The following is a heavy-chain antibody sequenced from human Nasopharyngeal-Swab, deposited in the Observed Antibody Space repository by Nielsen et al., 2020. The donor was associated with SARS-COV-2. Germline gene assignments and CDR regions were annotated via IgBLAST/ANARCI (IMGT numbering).Heavy chain of an antibody. CDR1: GFTFTNYW. D-gene: IGHD6-6*01. J-gene: IGHJ4*02. CDR3: ARIGYSSSSTDY. V-gene: IGHV3-7*01. CDR2: IHQDESVK. Sequence: GESLKISCAASGFTFTNYWMSWFRQAPRKGLEWVANIHQDESVKYYVDSVKGRFTVSRDNAKDSLYLQMNSLRIEDTAVYFCARIGYSSSSTDYWGQGTLVTVSS.